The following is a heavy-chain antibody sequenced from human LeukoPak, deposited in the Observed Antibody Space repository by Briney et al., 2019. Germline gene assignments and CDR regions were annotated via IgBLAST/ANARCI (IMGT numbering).Heavy chain of an antibody. CDR1: GFTFDDYA. D-gene: IGHD6-19*01. CDR3: CIAVAGTIDY. CDR2: ISWNSGSR. V-gene: IGHV3-9*01. J-gene: IGHJ4*02. Sequence: GGSLRLSCAASGFTFDDYAMPWVRQAPGKGLEWVSGISWNSGSRGYADSVKGRFTISRDNAKNSLYLQMNSLRAEDTALYYCCIAVAGTIDYWGQGTLVTVSS.